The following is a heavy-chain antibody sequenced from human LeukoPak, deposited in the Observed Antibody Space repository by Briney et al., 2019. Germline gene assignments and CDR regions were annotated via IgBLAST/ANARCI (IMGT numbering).Heavy chain of an antibody. V-gene: IGHV1-58*02. Sequence: ASVKVSCKASGFTFTISAMQWVRQARGQRLEWIGWIVVGSGNTNYAQKFQERVTITRDMSTSTAYMELSSLRSEDTAVYYCAAGPLWPHFDYWGQGTLVTVSS. D-gene: IGHD3-16*01. J-gene: IGHJ4*02. CDR2: IVVGSGNT. CDR3: AAGPLWPHFDY. CDR1: GFTFTISA.